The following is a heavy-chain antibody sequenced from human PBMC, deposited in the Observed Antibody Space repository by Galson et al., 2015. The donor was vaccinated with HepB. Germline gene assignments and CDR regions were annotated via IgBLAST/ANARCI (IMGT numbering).Heavy chain of an antibody. CDR3: AKDREAGVPAAIYAFDM. Sequence: SLRLSCAASGFTFSTYNMNWARQAPGKGLEWVSYISSSSTYIYYADSVKGRFTISRDNAKNSLYLQMSSLRAEDTAIYYCAKDREAGVPAAIYAFDMWGQGTMVTVSS. D-gene: IGHD2-2*02. CDR2: ISSSSTYI. J-gene: IGHJ3*02. V-gene: IGHV3-21*04. CDR1: GFTFSTYN.